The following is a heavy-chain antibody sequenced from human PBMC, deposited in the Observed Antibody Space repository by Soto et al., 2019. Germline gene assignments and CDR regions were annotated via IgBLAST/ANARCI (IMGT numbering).Heavy chain of an antibody. CDR3: ARVGYSSSWYEDGMDV. D-gene: IGHD6-13*01. CDR2: IYTSGST. J-gene: IGHJ6*02. CDR1: GGSISGYY. V-gene: IGHV4-4*07. Sequence: SETLSLTCTVSGGSISGYYWSWIRQPAGKGLEWIGRIYTSGSTNYNPSLKSRVTMSVDTSKNQFSLKLSSVTAADTAVYYCARVGYSSSWYEDGMDVWGQGTTVTVSS.